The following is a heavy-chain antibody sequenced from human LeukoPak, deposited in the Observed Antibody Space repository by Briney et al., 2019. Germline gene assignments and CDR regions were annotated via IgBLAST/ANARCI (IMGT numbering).Heavy chain of an antibody. CDR3: ARDLGIRGVATPFDH. D-gene: IGHD3-10*01. CDR1: GYTFTSYY. CDR2: ISPNSGDT. V-gene: IGHV1-2*02. Sequence: ASVNVSCKASGYTFTSYYMHWVRQAPGQGLEWMGWISPNSGDTNSAQKFQGRVTMTRDTSISTAYMEVSRLTSDDTAVYYCARDLGIRGVATPFDHWGQGTLVTVSS. J-gene: IGHJ4*02.